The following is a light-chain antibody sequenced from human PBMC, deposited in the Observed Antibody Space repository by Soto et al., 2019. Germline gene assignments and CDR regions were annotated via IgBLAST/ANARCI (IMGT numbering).Light chain of an antibody. J-gene: IGKJ1*01. V-gene: IGKV3-20*01. Sequence: EIVLTQPPGTLSLSPGERATLSCRASQTVSSSFLAWYQQTPGQAPRLLIYAASSRATGIPDRFSGSGSGTVFTLTINILEPDDFAVYYCHQYGNSPQTFGQGTKVDIK. CDR2: AAS. CDR3: HQYGNSPQT. CDR1: QTVSSSF.